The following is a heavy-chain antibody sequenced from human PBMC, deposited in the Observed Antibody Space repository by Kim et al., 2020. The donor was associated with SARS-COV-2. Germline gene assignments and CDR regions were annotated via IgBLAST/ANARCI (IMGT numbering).Heavy chain of an antibody. V-gene: IGHV4-30-2*01. J-gene: IGHJ4*02. CDR1: GGSISSGGYS. CDR2: IYHSGST. Sequence: SETLSLTCAVSGGSISSGGYSWSWIRQPPGKGLEWIGYIYHSGSTYYNPSLKSRVTISVDRSKNQFSLKLSSVTAADTAVYYCARAFPPDYWGQGTLVTVSS. CDR3: ARAFPPDY.